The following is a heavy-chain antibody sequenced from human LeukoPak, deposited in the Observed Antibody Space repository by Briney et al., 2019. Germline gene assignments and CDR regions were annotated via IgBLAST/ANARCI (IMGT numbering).Heavy chain of an antibody. Sequence: GGSLRLSCAASGFTFDDYAMHWVRHAPGKGLEWVSGIIWNSGSIGYADSVKGRFTISRDNAKNSLYLQMNSLRAEDTALYYCAKDIGNYLYYGMDVWGQGTTVTVSS. J-gene: IGHJ6*02. CDR2: IIWNSGSI. D-gene: IGHD1-26*01. CDR3: AKDIGNYLYYGMDV. CDR1: GFTFDDYA. V-gene: IGHV3-9*01.